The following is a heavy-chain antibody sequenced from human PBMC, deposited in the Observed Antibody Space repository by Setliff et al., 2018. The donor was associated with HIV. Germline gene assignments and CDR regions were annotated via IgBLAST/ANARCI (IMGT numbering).Heavy chain of an antibody. V-gene: IGHV4-59*08. CDR1: GGSIRSYY. CDR3: ARTRRDDSSGYYAPLFDY. Sequence: SETLSLTCTVSGGSIRSYYWSWIRQPPGKGLEWIGYIYYSGSTNYNPSLKSRVTMSVYTSTNQFSLRLSSVTAADTAVYYCARTRRDDSSGYYAPLFDYWGQGALVTVSS. D-gene: IGHD3-22*01. J-gene: IGHJ4*02. CDR2: IYYSGST.